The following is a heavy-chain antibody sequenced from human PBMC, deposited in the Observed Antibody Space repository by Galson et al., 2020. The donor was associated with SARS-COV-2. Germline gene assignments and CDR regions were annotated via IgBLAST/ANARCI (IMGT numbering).Heavy chain of an antibody. Sequence: GESLKISCAASGFTFSSYAMHWVRQAPGKGLEWVAVISHDGTNEYYADSVKGRFTISRDNSKSTVYLQMGSLRPEDTAVYYCARYLNIVVVVAYYFDYWGQGTRVTVTS. CDR1: GFTFSSYA. V-gene: IGHV3-30*04. D-gene: IGHD2-15*01. J-gene: IGHJ4*02. CDR2: ISHDGTNE. CDR3: ARYLNIVVVVAYYFDY.